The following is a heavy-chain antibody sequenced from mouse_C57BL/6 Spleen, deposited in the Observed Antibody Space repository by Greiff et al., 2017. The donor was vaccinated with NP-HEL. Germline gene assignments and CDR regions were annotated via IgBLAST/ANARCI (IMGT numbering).Heavy chain of an antibody. V-gene: IGHV1-80*01. Sequence: QVQLQQSGAELVKPGASVKISCKASGYAFSSYWMNWVQQRPGKGLEWIGQIYPGDGDTNYNGKFKGKATLTADKSSSTAYLQLSSLTSEDSAVYVCARERTGTGYYAMDYWGQGTSVTVSS. CDR3: ARERTGTGYYAMDY. CDR2: IYPGDGDT. J-gene: IGHJ4*01. D-gene: IGHD4-1*01. CDR1: GYAFSSYW.